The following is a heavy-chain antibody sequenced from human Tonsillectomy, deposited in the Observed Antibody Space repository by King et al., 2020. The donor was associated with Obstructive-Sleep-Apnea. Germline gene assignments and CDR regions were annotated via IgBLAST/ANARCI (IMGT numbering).Heavy chain of an antibody. V-gene: IGHV3-23*04. D-gene: IGHD4/OR15-4a*01. CDR1: GFTFSNYA. J-gene: IGHJ6*02. CDR3: ATTARGDYDYYGLDV. CDR2: ISVSGGGT. Sequence: VQLVESGGGLVQPGGSLRLSCRASGFTFSNYAMSWVRQAPGKGLEWVSGISVSGGGTYYADSVKGRFTISRDNFKKTLYFQMNSLRADDTAAYYCATTARGDYDYYGLDVWGQGTTVIVSS.